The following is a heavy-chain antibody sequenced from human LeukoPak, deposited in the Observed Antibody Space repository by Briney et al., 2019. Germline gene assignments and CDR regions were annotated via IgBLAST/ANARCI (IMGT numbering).Heavy chain of an antibody. D-gene: IGHD2-15*01. CDR3: ATTSAATADAFDI. J-gene: IGHJ3*02. CDR1: GGSISSGGYS. V-gene: IGHV4-30-2*01. CDR2: IYHSGNA. Sequence: SQTLSLTCAVSGGSISSGGYSWSWIRQPPGRDLEWIGYIYHSGNAYNPSLKSRVAISVDWSKNQFSLKLSSVTAADTAVYYCATTSAATADAFDIWGQGIMVTVSS.